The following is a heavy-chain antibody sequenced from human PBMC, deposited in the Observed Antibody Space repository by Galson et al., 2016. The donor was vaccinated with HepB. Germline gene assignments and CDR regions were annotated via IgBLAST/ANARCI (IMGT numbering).Heavy chain of an antibody. CDR1: AFTFNNYA. CDR3: ASGYYYDSSGYYSDF. Sequence: SLRLSCAVSAFTFNNYAMHWVRQAPGKELEWVAFISYDGGNNYYSASVKGRFAISSDNSRNPLSRQMDSLRAEDTGVYYCASGYYYDSSGYYSDFWGQGTLVTVSS. CDR2: ISYDGGNN. J-gene: IGHJ4*02. V-gene: IGHV3-30-3*02. D-gene: IGHD3-22*01.